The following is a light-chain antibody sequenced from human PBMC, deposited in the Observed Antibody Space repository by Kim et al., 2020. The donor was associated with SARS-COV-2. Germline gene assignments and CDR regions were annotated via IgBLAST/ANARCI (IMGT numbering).Light chain of an antibody. CDR3: AAWDDSLSGPVV. CDR2: RNN. V-gene: IGLV1-47*01. CDR1: SSNIGSNY. Sequence: ELTQPPSASGTPGQRVTISCSGSSSNIGSNYVYWYQQLPGTAPKLLIYRNNQRPSGVPDRFSGSKSGTSASLAISGLRSEDEADYYCAAWDDSLSGPVVFGGGTQLTVL. J-gene: IGLJ2*01.